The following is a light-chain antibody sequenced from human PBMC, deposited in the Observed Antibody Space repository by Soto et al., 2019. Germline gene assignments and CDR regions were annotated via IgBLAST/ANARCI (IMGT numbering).Light chain of an antibody. V-gene: IGKV1-39*01. CDR1: QTINNY. CDR3: QESITAPLT. J-gene: IGKJ4*01. Sequence: DIQMTQSPSSLSASVGDRVTSTCRASQTINNYLNWYQQKPGKAPKLLIYAASSLQSGVPSRFSGSGSGTDFTLTISSLQAEDSATYFCQESITAPLTFGGGTKVEVK. CDR2: AAS.